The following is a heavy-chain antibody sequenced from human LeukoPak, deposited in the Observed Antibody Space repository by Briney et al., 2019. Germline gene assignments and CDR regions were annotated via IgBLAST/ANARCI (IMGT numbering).Heavy chain of an antibody. CDR3: ARGDSSGYYFLGPDY. CDR2: INPNSGGT. CDR1: GGTFSSYA. V-gene: IGHV1-2*06. Sequence: ASVKVSCKASGGTFSSYAISWVRQAPGQGLEWMGRINPNSGGTNYAQKFQGRVTMTRDTSISTAYMELSRLRSDDTAVYYCARGDSSGYYFLGPDYWGQGTLVTVSS. J-gene: IGHJ4*02. D-gene: IGHD3-22*01.